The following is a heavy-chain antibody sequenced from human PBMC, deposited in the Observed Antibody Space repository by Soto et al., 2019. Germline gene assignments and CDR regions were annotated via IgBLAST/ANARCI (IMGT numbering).Heavy chain of an antibody. CDR1: GYTFTSYA. D-gene: IGHD4-4*01. CDR3: ARGSFTASTGYYFAY. J-gene: IGHJ4*02. Sequence: ASVKVSCKASGYTFTSYAMHWVRQAPGQRLEWMGWINPYNGNTNYPQNLQGRVTLTTDTPTSTAYMDVRSLRSDDTAVYYCARGSFTASTGYYFAYWGQGSLVTVSS. CDR2: INPYNGNT. V-gene: IGHV1-18*01.